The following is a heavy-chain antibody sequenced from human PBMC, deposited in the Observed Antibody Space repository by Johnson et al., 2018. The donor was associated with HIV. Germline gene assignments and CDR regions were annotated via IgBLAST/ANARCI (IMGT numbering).Heavy chain of an antibody. V-gene: IGHV3-30-3*01. Sequence: QVQLVESGGGVVQPGRPLRLSCVASGFIFSDYAMHWVRQAPSKGLEWVAVLRYDGSEKKYADSVRGRFTISRDNSKNTLYLQMNSLRAEDTAVYYCARDLGPDGAFDIWGQGTMVTVSS. D-gene: IGHD5-24*01. CDR1: GFIFSDYA. J-gene: IGHJ3*02. CDR3: ARDLGPDGAFDI. CDR2: LRYDGSEK.